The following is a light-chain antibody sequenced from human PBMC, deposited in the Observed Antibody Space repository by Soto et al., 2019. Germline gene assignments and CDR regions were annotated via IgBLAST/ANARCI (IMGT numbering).Light chain of an antibody. CDR2: DAS. J-gene: IGKJ3*01. CDR3: PPLRNWPST. CDR1: QSVYSF. V-gene: IGKV3-11*01. Sequence: EIVLTQSPATLSLSPGERATLSCRASQSVYSFLAWYQQLPCQAPRLLITDASTRATGIPARFSGSGSGTDFTLTISSLEPDDFAVYYCPPLRNWPSTSGPGTKVDIK.